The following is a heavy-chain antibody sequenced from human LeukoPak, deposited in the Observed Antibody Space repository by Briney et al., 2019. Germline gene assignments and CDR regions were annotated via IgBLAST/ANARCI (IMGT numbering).Heavy chain of an antibody. CDR3: ACFLIPAATNYYYYYGMDV. V-gene: IGHV3-23*01. CDR2: ISGSGGST. J-gene: IGHJ6*02. CDR1: GFTFSSYA. Sequence: PGGSLRLSCAASGFTFSSYAMSWVRQAPGKGLEWVSAISGSGGSTYYADSVKGRFTISRDNSKNTLYLQMNSLRAEDTAVYYCACFLIPAATNYYYYYGMDVWGQGTTVTVSS. D-gene: IGHD2-2*01.